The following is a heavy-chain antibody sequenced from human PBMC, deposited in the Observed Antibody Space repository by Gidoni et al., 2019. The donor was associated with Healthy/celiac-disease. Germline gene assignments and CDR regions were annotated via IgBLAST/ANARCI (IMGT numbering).Heavy chain of an antibody. Sequence: QVQRVQSGAEVKKTGASVKVSCKDAGGTFSSYAISWVRQPPGQGLEWMGGIIPIFCTANYAQKFQGRVTIPAAESTSTAYMELSSLRSEDTAVYYCASYNDYDSSGYFDYWGQGTLVTVSS. D-gene: IGHD3-22*01. J-gene: IGHJ4*02. CDR3: ASYNDYDSSGYFDY. CDR1: GGTFSSYA. V-gene: IGHV1-69*01. CDR2: IIPIFCTA.